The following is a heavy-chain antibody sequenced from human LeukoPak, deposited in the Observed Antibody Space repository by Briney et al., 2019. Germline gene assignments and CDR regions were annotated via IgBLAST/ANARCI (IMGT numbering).Heavy chain of an antibody. V-gene: IGHV4-34*01. CDR3: ARTGSTVTMLYPFDH. Sequence: SETLSLTCAVYGGSFSDYYWSWIRQPPGKGLEWVGEINHSGRTNYNPSLKSRVTISVDTSKNQFSLKLSSVTAADTAVYYCARTGSTVTMLYPFDHWGQGTLVTVSS. J-gene: IGHJ4*02. CDR1: GGSFSDYY. D-gene: IGHD4-17*01. CDR2: INHSGRT.